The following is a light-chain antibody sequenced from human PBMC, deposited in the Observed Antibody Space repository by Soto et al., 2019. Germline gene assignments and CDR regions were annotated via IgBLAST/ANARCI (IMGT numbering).Light chain of an antibody. V-gene: IGKV1-27*01. CDR2: AAS. Sequence: DLQMTQSPSPLSASVGERVTITCRASEGIRNYLAWYQQKPGKAPKLLIYAASTLQSGVPSRFSGSGSGTDFTLTISSLQPDDVATYYCQKYNVAPFTFGPGTKVDL. CDR1: EGIRNY. CDR3: QKYNVAPFT. J-gene: IGKJ3*01.